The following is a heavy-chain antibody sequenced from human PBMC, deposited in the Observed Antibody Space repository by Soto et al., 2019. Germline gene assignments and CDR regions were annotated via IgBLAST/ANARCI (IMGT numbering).Heavy chain of an antibody. CDR3: ARKVLGSTGRPDLWYFDL. Sequence: EVQLLDSGGGLVQPGGSLRLSCAASGFTFSGYALTWVRQAPGKGLEWVSAISGGGDATFYADSVKGRFTISRDNSKNTLYLQMNTLRAEDTAVYYCARKVLGSTGRPDLWYFDLWGRGTLVTVSS. D-gene: IGHD3-16*01. CDR1: GFTFSGYA. J-gene: IGHJ2*01. V-gene: IGHV3-23*01. CDR2: ISGGGDAT.